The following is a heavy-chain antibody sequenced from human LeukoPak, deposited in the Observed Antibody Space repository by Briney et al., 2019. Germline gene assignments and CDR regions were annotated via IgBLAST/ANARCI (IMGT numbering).Heavy chain of an antibody. D-gene: IGHD2-2*01. J-gene: IGHJ4*02. CDR1: GFTFNNYA. V-gene: IGHV3-23*01. CDR3: ARARYCSSTSCFLDY. CDR2: ISTSGDST. Sequence: PGGSLRLSCAASGFTFNNYAMTWVRQAPGKGLEWVSTISTSGDSTYYADSVKGRFTISRDNSKNTLYLQMNSLTAEDTASHYCARARYCSSTSCFLDYWGQGTLVTVSS.